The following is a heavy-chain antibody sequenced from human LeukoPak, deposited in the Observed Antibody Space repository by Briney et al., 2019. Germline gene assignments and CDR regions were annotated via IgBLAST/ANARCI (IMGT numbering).Heavy chain of an antibody. J-gene: IGHJ1*01. D-gene: IGHD2-15*01. V-gene: IGHV3-23*01. Sequence: GGSLRLSCAASGFTFQYFAMNWVRQAPGKGLEWVATVTGSATSTYYADSVKGRFTISRDNSKNTLYLQMNSLRAEDMALYYCAKDFAKYCSGGCDFQHWGQGTLVTVSS. CDR3: AKDFAKYCSGGCDFQH. CDR2: VTGSATST. CDR1: GFTFQYFA.